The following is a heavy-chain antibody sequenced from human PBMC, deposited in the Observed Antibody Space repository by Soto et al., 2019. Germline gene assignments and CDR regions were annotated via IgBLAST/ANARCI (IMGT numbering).Heavy chain of an antibody. CDR2: INPNSGVT. J-gene: IGHJ6*02. V-gene: IGHV1-2*04. CDR1: GYTFTDYF. CDR3: AGGDIVVVSGQRNYYIMDV. Sequence: ASVKVSCKXSGYTFTDYFMHWVRQAPGQGLEWMGWINPNSGVTNYAQKFQGWVTMTTDTSISTAFMELSRLKSDDTAVYFCAGGDIVVVSGQRNYYIMDVWGQGTTVTVSS. D-gene: IGHD2-2*01.